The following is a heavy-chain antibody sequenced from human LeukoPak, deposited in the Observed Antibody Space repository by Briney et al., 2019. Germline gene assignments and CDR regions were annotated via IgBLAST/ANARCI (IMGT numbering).Heavy chain of an antibody. V-gene: IGHV4-38-2*02. CDR3: ARGPTYYDFWSGPDGALDV. CDR2: IYHSGST. Sequence: SETLSLTCTVSGYSISSGYYWGWIRQPPGKGLEWIGSIYHSGSTYYNPSLKSQVTISVDTSKNQFSLKLSSVTAADTAVYYCARGPTYYDFWSGPDGALDVWGKGTTVTVSS. CDR1: GYSISSGYY. D-gene: IGHD3-3*01. J-gene: IGHJ6*04.